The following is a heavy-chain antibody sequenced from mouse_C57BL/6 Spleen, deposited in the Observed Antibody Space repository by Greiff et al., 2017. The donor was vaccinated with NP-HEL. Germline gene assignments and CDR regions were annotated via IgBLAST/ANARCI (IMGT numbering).Heavy chain of an antibody. CDR1: GFTFSSYA. V-gene: IGHV5-9-1*02. CDR2: ICSGGDYI. CDR3: TRDYDAMDY. Sequence: EVQGVESGEGLVKPGGSLKLSCAASGFTFSSYAMSWARQTPEHRLEWVAYICSGGDYIYYADTVKGRFTISRDNARNTLYLQMSSLKSEDTAMYYCTRDYDAMDYWGQGTSVTVSS. J-gene: IGHJ4*01.